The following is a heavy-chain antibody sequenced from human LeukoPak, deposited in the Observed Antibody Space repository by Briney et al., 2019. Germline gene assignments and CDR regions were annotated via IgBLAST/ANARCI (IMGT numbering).Heavy chain of an antibody. Sequence: GGSLRLSCAASGFTFSSYSMNWVRQAPGKGLEWVSSISTSSSYIYYADSVKGRFTISRDNAKNTLYLQMNSLRAEDTAVYYCAREDGSGWYVNSGFIDYWGQGTLVTVSS. CDR1: GFTFSSYS. CDR3: AREDGSGWYVNSGFIDY. J-gene: IGHJ4*02. D-gene: IGHD6-19*01. CDR2: ISTSSSYI. V-gene: IGHV3-21*01.